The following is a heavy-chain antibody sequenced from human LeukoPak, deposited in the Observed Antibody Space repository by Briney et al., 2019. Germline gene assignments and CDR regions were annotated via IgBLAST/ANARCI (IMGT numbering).Heavy chain of an antibody. CDR2: INSDGSST. CDR3: STGSGHAFDI. V-gene: IGHV3-74*01. J-gene: IGHJ3*02. CDR1: GFTFSSYW. Sequence: GGSLRLSCAASGFTFSSYWMHWVRQVPGKGLVWVSRINSDGSSTSYADSVKGRFTISRDNAKYTLYVQMSSLRAEDTAVYYCSTGSGHAFDIWGRGTMVTVSS. D-gene: IGHD3-10*01.